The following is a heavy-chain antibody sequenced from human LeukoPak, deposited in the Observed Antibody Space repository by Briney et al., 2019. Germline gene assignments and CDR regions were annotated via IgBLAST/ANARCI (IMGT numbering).Heavy chain of an antibody. CDR1: GFTFSSYW. V-gene: IGHV3-74*01. Sequence: PGGSLRLSWAASGFTFSSYWMHWVRQAPGKGLVWVSRINSDGSSTSYADSVKGRFTISRDNAKNTLYLQMNSLRAEDTAVYYCARITGYSYGNDGVDFDYWGQGTLVTVSS. CDR2: INSDGSST. J-gene: IGHJ4*02. CDR3: ARITGYSYGNDGVDFDY. D-gene: IGHD5-18*01.